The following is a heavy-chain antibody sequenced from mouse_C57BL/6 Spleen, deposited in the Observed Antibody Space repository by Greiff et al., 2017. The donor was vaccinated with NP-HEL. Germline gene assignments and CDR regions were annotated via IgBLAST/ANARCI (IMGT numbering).Heavy chain of an antibody. Sequence: EVKVVESGEGLVKPGGSLKLSCAASGFTFSSYAMSWVRQTPEKRLEWVAYISSGGDYIYYADTVKGRFTISRDNASNTLYLQMSSLKSEDTAMYYCTRDSDQLGRYFDVWGTGTTVTVSS. V-gene: IGHV5-9-1*02. CDR1: GFTFSSYA. J-gene: IGHJ1*03. CDR2: ISSGGDYI. CDR3: TRDSDQLGRYFDV. D-gene: IGHD4-1*02.